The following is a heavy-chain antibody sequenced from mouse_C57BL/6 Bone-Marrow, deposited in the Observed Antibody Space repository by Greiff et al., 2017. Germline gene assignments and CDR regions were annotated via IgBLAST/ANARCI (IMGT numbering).Heavy chain of an antibody. D-gene: IGHD1-1*01. J-gene: IGHJ4*01. Sequence: DVQLQESGAELVRPGASVKLSCTASGFNIKDYYMHWVKQRPEQGLEWIGRIDPEDGDTEYAPKFQGKATMTADTSSNTASRQLSSLTSEDTAVYYCTTGDYYGSSKYYYAMDYWGQGTSVTVSS. CDR3: TTGDYYGSSKYYYAMDY. CDR2: IDPEDGDT. CDR1: GFNIKDYY. V-gene: IGHV14-1*01.